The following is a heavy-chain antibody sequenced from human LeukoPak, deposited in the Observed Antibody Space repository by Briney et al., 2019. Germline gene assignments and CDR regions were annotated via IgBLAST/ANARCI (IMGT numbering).Heavy chain of an antibody. CDR1: GFTFSGYW. V-gene: IGHV3-7*03. J-gene: IGHJ4*02. Sequence: GGSLRLSCAVSGFTFSGYWMNWVRQAPGKGLEWVANIKKEGSEKYYVDSVKGRFTISRDNAKNSLYLQMNSLRADDTAVYYCATDYYDSSGYYAGTYWGQGTLVTVSS. D-gene: IGHD3-22*01. CDR2: IKKEGSEK. CDR3: ATDYYDSSGYYAGTY.